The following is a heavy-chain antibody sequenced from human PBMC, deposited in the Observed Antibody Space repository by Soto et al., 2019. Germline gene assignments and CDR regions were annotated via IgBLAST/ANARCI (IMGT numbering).Heavy chain of an antibody. CDR2: ISGSGGST. D-gene: IGHD3-10*01. V-gene: IGHV3-23*01. CDR1: GFTFSSYA. CDR3: ATTPDSPYSGSYYTLIDY. Sequence: EVQLLESGGGLVQPGGSLRLSCAASGFTFSSYAMSWVRQAPGKGLEWVSAISGSGGSTYYADSVKGRFTISRDNSKNTLYLQMNSLRAEDTAVYYCATTPDSPYSGSYYTLIDYWGQGTLVTVSS. J-gene: IGHJ4*02.